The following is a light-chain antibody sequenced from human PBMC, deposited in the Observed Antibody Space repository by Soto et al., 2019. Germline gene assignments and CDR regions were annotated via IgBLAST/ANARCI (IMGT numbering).Light chain of an antibody. Sequence: EIVLTQSPGTLSLSPGDRATLSCRASQRVSNSYLAWYQQKPGQAPRLLIDDASTRAAGVQDRVTGGGSGTDFTLTISALEPEDFALYFCQQYERPPFAFGQGTRLEI. CDR3: QQYERPPFA. V-gene: IGKV3-20*01. CDR2: DAS. CDR1: QRVSNSY. J-gene: IGKJ2*01.